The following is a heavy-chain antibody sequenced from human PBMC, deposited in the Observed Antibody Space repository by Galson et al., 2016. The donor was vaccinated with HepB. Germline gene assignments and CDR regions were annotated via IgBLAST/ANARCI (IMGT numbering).Heavy chain of an antibody. D-gene: IGHD2-15*01. Sequence: LSLTCAVYGGSFSGYYWTWIRQPPGKGLEWIGEINDSGSTYNPYLKRRVTISEDASKNQFSLKLRSVTSADTAVYYCAKSPGNCSGGSCYPRYYYYYMDVWGKGTTVTVSS. CDR3: AKSPGNCSGGSCYPRYYYYYMDV. CDR1: GGSFSGYY. V-gene: IGHV4-34*01. CDR2: INDSGST. J-gene: IGHJ6*03.